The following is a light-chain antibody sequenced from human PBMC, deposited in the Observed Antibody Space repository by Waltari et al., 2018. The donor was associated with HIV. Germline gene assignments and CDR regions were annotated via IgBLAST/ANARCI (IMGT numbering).Light chain of an antibody. J-gene: IGLJ2*01. CDR1: RSNIGAADD. CDR2: GGM. Sequence: QSVLTQPPSVSGAPGLRVTISCTGSRSNIGAADDVHWYQQLPGTAPNLRIYGGMSGASGGPDRFPCSKCATPASLAITWRQAEDEADYSCQSSANSLGGVVFGGGTKLTVL. CDR3: QSSANSLGGVV. V-gene: IGLV1-40*01.